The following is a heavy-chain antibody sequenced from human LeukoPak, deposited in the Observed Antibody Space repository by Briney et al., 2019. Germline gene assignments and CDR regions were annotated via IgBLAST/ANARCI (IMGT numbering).Heavy chain of an antibody. D-gene: IGHD5-18*01. Sequence: SETLSLTXAVYGGSFSGYYWSWIRQSPGKGLEWIGEINHSGSTNYNPSLESRVTISVDTSKNQFSLKLSSVTAADTAVYYCSIFRVGYSYGRFDYWGQGTLVTVSS. CDR3: SIFRVGYSYGRFDY. J-gene: IGHJ4*02. V-gene: IGHV4-34*01. CDR2: INHSGST. CDR1: GGSFSGYY.